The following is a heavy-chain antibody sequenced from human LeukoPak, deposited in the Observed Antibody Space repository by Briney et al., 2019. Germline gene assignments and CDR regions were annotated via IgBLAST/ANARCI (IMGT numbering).Heavy chain of an antibody. Sequence: SETLSLTCTVSGDSITRNTYYWVWGRQPPGKGLEWIGSINYSGRTFYSSSLKSRATISVDTFRNQFSLKVTSVTAADTAVYSCARLSTSDTDGNYFDFWGQGTLVTVSS. CDR3: ARLSTSDTDGNYFDF. CDR2: INYSGRT. D-gene: IGHD1-1*01. CDR1: GDSITRNTYY. V-gene: IGHV4-39*01. J-gene: IGHJ4*02.